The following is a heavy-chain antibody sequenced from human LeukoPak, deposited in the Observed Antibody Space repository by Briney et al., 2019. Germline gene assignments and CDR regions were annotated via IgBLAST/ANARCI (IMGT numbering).Heavy chain of an antibody. D-gene: IGHD3-3*01. J-gene: IGHJ4*02. CDR3: ARVKEWTIFRVVIRVFDY. CDR2: IIPILGIA. CDR1: GGTFSSYA. Sequence: ASVKVSCKASGGTFSSYAISWVRQAPGQGLEWMGRIIPILGIANYAQKFQGRVTITADKSTSTAYMELSSLRSDDTAVYYCARVKEWTIFRVVIRVFDYWSQGTLVTVSS. V-gene: IGHV1-69*04.